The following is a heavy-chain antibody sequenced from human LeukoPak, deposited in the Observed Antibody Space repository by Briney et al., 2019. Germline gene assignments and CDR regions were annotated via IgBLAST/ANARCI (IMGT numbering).Heavy chain of an antibody. CDR2: ISSSSSTI. J-gene: IGHJ3*02. Sequence: PGGSLRLSCAASGFTFSSYSMNWVRQAPGKGLEWVSYISSSSSTIYYADSVKGRFTISRDNAKNSLYLQMNSLRAEDTAVYYCARSRGYSYGPWDAFDIWGQGTMVTVSS. CDR3: ARSRGYSYGPWDAFDI. CDR1: GFTFSSYS. V-gene: IGHV3-48*04. D-gene: IGHD5-18*01.